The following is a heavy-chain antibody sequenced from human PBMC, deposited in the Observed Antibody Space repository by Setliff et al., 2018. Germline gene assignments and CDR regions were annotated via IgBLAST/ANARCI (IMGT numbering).Heavy chain of an antibody. V-gene: IGHV1-69*08. J-gene: IGHJ5*02. CDR1: GGTLSDYS. D-gene: IGHD3-3*01. CDR3: ARGYRGYYNFWSGSQGANWFDP. Sequence: GASVKVSCKASGGTLSDYSISWVRQAPGQGLEWMGRIIPNLSSTSLAQKFQGRVKLTADKSTSTAYMELSSLRSEDTAVYYCARGYRGYYNFWSGSQGANWFDPWGQGTLVTVSS. CDR2: IIPNLSST.